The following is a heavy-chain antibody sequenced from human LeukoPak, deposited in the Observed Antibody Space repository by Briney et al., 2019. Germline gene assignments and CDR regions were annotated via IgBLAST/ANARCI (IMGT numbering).Heavy chain of an antibody. CDR1: GFTLSSYS. J-gene: IGHJ4*02. CDR2: ISSSSSYI. D-gene: IGHD4-17*01. V-gene: IGHV3-21*03. CDR3: ARDRYGDYVFDY. Sequence: PGGSLRLSCAASGFTLSSYSMNWVRQAPGKGLEWVSSISSSSSYIYYADSVKGRFTISRDNAKNSLYLQMNSLRAEDTAVYYCARDRYGDYVFDYWGQGTLVTVSS.